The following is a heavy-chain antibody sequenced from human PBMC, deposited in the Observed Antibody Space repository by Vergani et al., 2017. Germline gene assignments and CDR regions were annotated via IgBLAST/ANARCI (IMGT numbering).Heavy chain of an antibody. CDR2: IYYSWST. D-gene: IGHD6-19*01. CDR1: GASIRSSNYY. J-gene: IGHJ5*02. Sequence: QLQLQESGPGLVKPSATLSLTCSVSGASIRSSNYYWGWIRQPPGKGLEWIASIYYSWSTYYNPSLKSRVTISVDTSTNQFSLKLSSVTAADTAVYFCARHSTVEWLVKLGWIDPWGQGILVTVSS. CDR3: ARHSTVEWLVKLGWIDP. V-gene: IGHV4-39*01.